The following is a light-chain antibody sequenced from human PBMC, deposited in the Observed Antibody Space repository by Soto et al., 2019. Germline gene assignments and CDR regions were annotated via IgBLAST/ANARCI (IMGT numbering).Light chain of an antibody. CDR2: DAA. V-gene: IGKV3-15*01. CDR3: QQYNNWRPGT. CDR1: RRISGN. Sequence: EIVMTQSPDTLSLSPGERATPSCRASRRISGNLAWYQHRPGQAARLLIYDAAISAPGIPARFSGSASGTVFTLNISSIQSEDFALSYCQQYNNWRPGTFGQGTKVDIK. J-gene: IGKJ1*01.